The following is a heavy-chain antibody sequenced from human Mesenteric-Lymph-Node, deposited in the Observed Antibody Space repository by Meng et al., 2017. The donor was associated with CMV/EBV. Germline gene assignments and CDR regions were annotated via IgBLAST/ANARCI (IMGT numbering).Heavy chain of an antibody. D-gene: IGHD3-16*01. CDR1: GGSISSGAYY. Sequence: VSGGSISSGAYYWSWIRRLQGKGLEWIGYIYYSGSTFYNPSLKGRLTISVDTSKNQFSLRLSSVTAADTAVYYCAREAGNHRGTWGYWGQGALVTVSS. CDR2: IYYSGST. V-gene: IGHV4-31*02. CDR3: AREAGNHRGTWGY. J-gene: IGHJ1*01.